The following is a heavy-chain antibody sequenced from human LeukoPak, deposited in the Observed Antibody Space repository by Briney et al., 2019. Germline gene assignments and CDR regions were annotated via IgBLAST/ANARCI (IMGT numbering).Heavy chain of an antibody. D-gene: IGHD3-9*01. CDR3: AKEYFDWLSPFQH. V-gene: IGHV3-23*01. J-gene: IGHJ1*01. Sequence: PGGSLRLSCAASGFTFNNYALSWVRQAPGKGLEWVSAISGSGGSTYYADSVKGRFTISRDNSKNTLYLQMSSLRAEDTAVYYCAKEYFDWLSPFQHWGQGTPVTVSS. CDR2: ISGSGGST. CDR1: GFTFNNYA.